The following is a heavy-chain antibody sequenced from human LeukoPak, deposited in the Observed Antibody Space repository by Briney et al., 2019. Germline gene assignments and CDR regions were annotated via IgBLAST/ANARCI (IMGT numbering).Heavy chain of an antibody. CDR1: GGSISSYY. Sequence: PSETLSLTCTVSGGSISSYYWSWIRQPPGKRLEWIGQIYCSGSTNYNPSLKSRVTISVDTSKNQFSLKLSSVTAADTAVYYCASRSSIWSGYQDTLYYFDSWGQGTLVTVSS. J-gene: IGHJ4*02. CDR2: IYCSGST. D-gene: IGHD3-3*01. CDR3: ASRSSIWSGYQDTLYYFDS. V-gene: IGHV4-59*01.